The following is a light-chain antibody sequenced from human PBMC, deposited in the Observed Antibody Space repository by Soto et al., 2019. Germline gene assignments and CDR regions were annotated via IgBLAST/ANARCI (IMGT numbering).Light chain of an antibody. CDR1: SSDIGGYNY. Sequence: QSALTQPPSASGSPGQSVTISCTGTSSDIGGYNYVSWYQQCPGKAPKLIIYDVTRRPSGVPDRFSGSKSANTASLTVSGLRAEDEADYCCSSYAGSANLVFGGGTKVTVL. CDR3: SSYAGSANLV. J-gene: IGLJ3*02. V-gene: IGLV2-8*01. CDR2: DVT.